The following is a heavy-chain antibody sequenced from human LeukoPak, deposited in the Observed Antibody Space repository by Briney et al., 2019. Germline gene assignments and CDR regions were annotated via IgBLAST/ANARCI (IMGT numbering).Heavy chain of an antibody. J-gene: IGHJ5*02. D-gene: IGHD3-22*01. V-gene: IGHV7-4-1*02. CDR2: INTNTGNP. Sequence: GASVKVSCKASGYTFTSYAMNWVRQAPGQGLEWMGWINTNTGNPTYAQGFTGRFVFSLDTSVSTAYLQISSLKAEDTAVYYCARGPLAGYYDSSGGNWFDPWGQGTLATVSS. CDR3: ARGPLAGYYDSSGGNWFDP. CDR1: GYTFTSYA.